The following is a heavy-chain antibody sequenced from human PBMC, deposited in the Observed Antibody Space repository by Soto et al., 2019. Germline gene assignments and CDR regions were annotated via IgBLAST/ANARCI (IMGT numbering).Heavy chain of an antibody. Sequence: SETLSLTCAVYGGSFSGYYWSWIRQPPGKGLERIGEINHSGSTNYNPSLKSRVTISVDTSKKQFSLKLSSVTAADTAVYYCARGRANYYGSWSYYMAWGQGXLFTVSS. V-gene: IGHV4-34*01. CDR1: GGSFSGYY. D-gene: IGHD3-10*01. CDR3: ARGRANYYGSWSYYMA. CDR2: INHSGST. J-gene: IGHJ5*02.